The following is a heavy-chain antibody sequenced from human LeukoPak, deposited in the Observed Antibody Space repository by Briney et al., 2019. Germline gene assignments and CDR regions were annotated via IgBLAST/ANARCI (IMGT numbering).Heavy chain of an antibody. Sequence: SETLSLTCTVSGGSISSSSYYWGWIPQPPGKGLEWTGGIYYSGSTYTNQSLTSGVTLSVGTTKNQFSLKLSAVAAVKTGVYYCASGYSGAVYYYGMDVWGQRTTVTVSS. D-gene: IGHD2-15*01. CDR1: GGSISSSSYY. V-gene: IGHV4-39*01. CDR3: ASGYSGAVYYYGMDV. CDR2: IYYSGST. J-gene: IGHJ6*01.